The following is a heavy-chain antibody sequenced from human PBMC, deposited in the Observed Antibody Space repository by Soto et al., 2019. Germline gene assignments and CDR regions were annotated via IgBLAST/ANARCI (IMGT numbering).Heavy chain of an antibody. CDR1: GGTFSSYA. J-gene: IGHJ6*02. CDR3: ARSGSRGYYTYYYYYGMDV. Sequence: SVKVSCKASGGTFSSYAISWVRQAPGQGLEWMGGIIPIFGTANYAQKFQGRVTITADESTSTAYMELSSLRSEDTAVYYCARSGSRGYYTYYYYYGMDVWGQGTTVTVSS. V-gene: IGHV1-69*13. CDR2: IIPIFGTA. D-gene: IGHD3-3*01.